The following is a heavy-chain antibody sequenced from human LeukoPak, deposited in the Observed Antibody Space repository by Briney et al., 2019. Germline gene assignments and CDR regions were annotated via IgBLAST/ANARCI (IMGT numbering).Heavy chain of an antibody. CDR2: IYYSGST. Sequence: SQTLSLTCTVSGGSISSGGYYWSWIRQHPGKGLEWIGYIYYSGSTYYNPSLKSRVIISVDTSKNQFSLKLSSVTAADTAVYYCARGKGGYSPSDVWGQGTTVTVSS. D-gene: IGHD5-18*01. V-gene: IGHV4-31*03. CDR1: GGSISSGGYY. CDR3: ARGKGGYSPSDV. J-gene: IGHJ6*02.